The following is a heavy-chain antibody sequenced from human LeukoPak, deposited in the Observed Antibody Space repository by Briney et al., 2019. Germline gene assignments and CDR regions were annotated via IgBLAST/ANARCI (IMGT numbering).Heavy chain of an antibody. CDR1: GFTFSGQW. J-gene: IGHJ5*02. Sequence: PGGSLRLSCAASGFTFSGQWMHWVRQAPGKGLVWVSRVNHDGSGTRYADFVKGRFTISKDNAKNSLYLQMNSLRAEDTAVYYCARAPHMVRGVIDLLFASPWFDPWGQGTLVTVSS. CDR3: ARAPHMVRGVIDLLFASPWFDP. V-gene: IGHV3-74*01. D-gene: IGHD3-10*01. CDR2: VNHDGSGT.